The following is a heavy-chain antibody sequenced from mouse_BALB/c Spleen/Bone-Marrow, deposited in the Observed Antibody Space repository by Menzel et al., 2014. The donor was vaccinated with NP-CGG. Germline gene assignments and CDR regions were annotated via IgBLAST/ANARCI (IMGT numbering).Heavy chain of an antibody. V-gene: IGHV4-1*02. J-gene: IGHJ3*01. CDR2: INPDSKTE. CDR3: ARMGYYGWLAY. CDR1: GFDFRTYW. Sequence: EVKLVESGGGLVQPGGFLKLSCAASGFDFRTYWMSWVRQAPGKGLEWIGEINPDSKTENYAPSLKDKFIISRDNAKNTLYLQMSKVRSEDTALYYCARMGYYGWLAYWGQGTLVTVSA. D-gene: IGHD1-1*01.